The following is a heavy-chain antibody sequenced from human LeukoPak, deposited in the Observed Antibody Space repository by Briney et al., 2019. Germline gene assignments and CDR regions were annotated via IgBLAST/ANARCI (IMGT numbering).Heavy chain of an antibody. CDR3: ARSGYYDSTGYLDY. D-gene: IGHD3-22*01. J-gene: IGHJ4*02. CDR2: INSNGGDT. CDR1: GFTFSNYA. Sequence: GGSLRLSCAASGFTFSNYAMHWVRQAPGKGLEYVSAINSNGGDTYYADSVRGRFTISRDNSKNALYLQMGSPKTEDMAVYYCARSGYYDSTGYLDYWGQGTLVTVSS. V-gene: IGHV3-64*02.